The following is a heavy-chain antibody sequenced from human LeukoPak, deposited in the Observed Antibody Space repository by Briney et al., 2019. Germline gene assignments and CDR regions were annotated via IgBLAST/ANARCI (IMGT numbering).Heavy chain of an antibody. J-gene: IGHJ4*02. D-gene: IGHD3-10*01. CDR1: GCSISSGSYY. V-gene: IGHV4-39*01. CDR3: ARRRNYYGSGGYYDY. Sequence: SETLSLTCTVSGCSISSGSYYWGWIRQPPGKELEWIGSIYYSGSTYYHPSLKSRVTISVDTSKIQFSLQLSSVTAADTAVYDCARRRNYYGSGGYYDYWGQGTLVTVSS. CDR2: IYYSGST.